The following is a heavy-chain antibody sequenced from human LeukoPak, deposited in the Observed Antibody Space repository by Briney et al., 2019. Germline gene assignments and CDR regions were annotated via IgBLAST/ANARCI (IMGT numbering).Heavy chain of an antibody. CDR1: GYTFTGYY. CDR3: AREKDIVVAVAATVPQYNWFDP. D-gene: IGHD2-15*01. Sequence: ASVKVSCKASGYTFTGYYMHWVRQAPGQGLEWMGWINPNSGGTNYAQKFQGRVTMTRDTSISTAYMELSRLRSDDTAVYYCAREKDIVVAVAATVPQYNWFDPWGQGTLVTVSS. J-gene: IGHJ5*02. V-gene: IGHV1-2*02. CDR2: INPNSGGT.